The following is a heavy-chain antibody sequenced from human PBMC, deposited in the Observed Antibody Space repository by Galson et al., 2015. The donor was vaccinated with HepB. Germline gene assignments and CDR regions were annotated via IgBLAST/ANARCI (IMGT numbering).Heavy chain of an antibody. D-gene: IGHD3-9*01. Sequence: SETLSLTCAVYGGSFSGHYWSWIRQPPGKGLEWIGEISHSGNTNYNPSLKSRVSISVDRSMSQFSLKLSSVTAADTAIYYCATGGYDILTGTKEDYWGQGTLVTVSS. CDR2: ISHSGNT. V-gene: IGHV4-34*01. CDR1: GGSFSGHY. J-gene: IGHJ4*02. CDR3: ATGGYDILTGTKEDY.